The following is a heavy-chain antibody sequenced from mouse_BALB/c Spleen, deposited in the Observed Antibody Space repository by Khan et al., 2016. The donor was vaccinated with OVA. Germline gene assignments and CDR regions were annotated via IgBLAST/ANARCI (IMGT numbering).Heavy chain of an antibody. D-gene: IGHD1-1*01. Sequence: IQLVQSGPELMKPGASVKISRKASGYSFTSYYLHWVKQSHGRTLEWIGYIDPFNGGTTYNQKFKGKATLTVDKSSSTAYMHLSSLTSEDSAVYYCARHGSTSWFTYWGQGTLVTVSA. CDR2: IDPFNGGT. V-gene: IGHV1S135*01. CDR3: ARHGSTSWFTY. CDR1: GYSFTSYY. J-gene: IGHJ3*01.